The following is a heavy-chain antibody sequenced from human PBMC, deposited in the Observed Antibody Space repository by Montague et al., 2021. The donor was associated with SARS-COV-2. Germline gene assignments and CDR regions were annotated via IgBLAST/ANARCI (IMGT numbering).Heavy chain of an antibody. D-gene: IGHD6-13*01. Sequence: SLRLSCAASGFTFSSFWMRWVRQAPGKGLVWVSRINSDGSSTNYADSVKGRFTISRDNSKNTLYLQMNSLRAEDTAVYYCASLTVAVVGGAFDVWGQGTVVTVSS. CDR2: INSDGSST. V-gene: IGHV3-74*01. J-gene: IGHJ3*01. CDR1: GFTFSSFW. CDR3: ASLTVAVVGGAFDV.